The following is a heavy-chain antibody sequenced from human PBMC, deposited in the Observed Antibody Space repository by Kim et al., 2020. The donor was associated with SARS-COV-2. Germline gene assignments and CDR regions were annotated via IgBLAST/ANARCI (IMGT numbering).Heavy chain of an antibody. J-gene: IGHJ4*02. D-gene: IGHD3-22*01. CDR2: ISGSDGST. Sequence: GGSLRLSCAASGFTFSSYAMSWVRQAPGKGLEWVSAISGSDGSTFYADSGKGRFTVSRDNSKNTLYLQMNSLRVEDTAIYYCAKGHSMILLVSPFDYWGQGTLVTVSS. CDR3: AKGHSMILLVSPFDY. CDR1: GFTFSSYA. V-gene: IGHV3-23*01.